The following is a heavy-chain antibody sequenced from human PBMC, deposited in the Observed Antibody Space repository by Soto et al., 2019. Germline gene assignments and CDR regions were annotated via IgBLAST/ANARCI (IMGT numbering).Heavy chain of an antibody. Sequence: GGSLRLSCAASGFTFSSYAMSWVRQAPGKGLEWVSAISGSGGSTYYADSVKGRFTISRDNSKNTLYLQMNSLRAEDTSVYYCATLGYCSSTSCHIDSTRNFRNSGGWGSWGQGTLVTVSS. CDR1: GFTFSSYA. V-gene: IGHV3-23*01. CDR2: ISGSGGST. D-gene: IGHD2-2*01. J-gene: IGHJ5*02. CDR3: ATLGYCSSTSCHIDSTRNFRNSGGWGS.